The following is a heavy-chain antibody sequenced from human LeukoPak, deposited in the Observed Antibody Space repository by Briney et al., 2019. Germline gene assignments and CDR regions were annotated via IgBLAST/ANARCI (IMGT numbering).Heavy chain of an antibody. Sequence: SETLSLTCAVYGGSFSGYYWSWIRQPPGKGLEWIGEINHSGSTNYSPSLKSRVTISVDTSKNQFSLKLSSVTAADTAVYYCARPDILTGYYFDYWGQGTLVTVSS. CDR2: INHSGST. CDR1: GGSFSGYY. V-gene: IGHV4-34*01. CDR3: ARPDILTGYYFDY. J-gene: IGHJ4*02. D-gene: IGHD3-9*01.